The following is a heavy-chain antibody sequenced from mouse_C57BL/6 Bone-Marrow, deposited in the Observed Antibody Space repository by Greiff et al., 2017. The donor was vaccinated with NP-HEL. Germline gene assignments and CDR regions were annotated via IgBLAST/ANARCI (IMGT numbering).Heavy chain of an antibody. Sequence: VKLQQPGAELVKPGASVTLSCKASGYTFTSYWMHWVKQRPGQGLEWIGMIHPNSGSTNYNEKFKSKATLTVDKSSSTAYMQLSSLTSEDSAVYYCARFYGNYYAWFAYWGQGTLVTVSA. J-gene: IGHJ3*01. V-gene: IGHV1-64*01. CDR3: ARFYGNYYAWFAY. CDR2: IHPNSGST. CDR1: GYTFTSYW. D-gene: IGHD2-1*01.